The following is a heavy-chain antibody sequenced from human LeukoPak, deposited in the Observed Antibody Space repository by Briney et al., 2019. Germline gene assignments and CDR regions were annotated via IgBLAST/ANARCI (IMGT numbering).Heavy chain of an antibody. D-gene: IGHD2-2*01. V-gene: IGHV3-9*01. CDR2: ISWNSGSI. CDR3: ARDPSYCSSTSCYYYYGMDV. J-gene: IGHJ6*02. Sequence: PGGSLRLSCAASGFTFDDYAMHWVRQAPGKGLEWVSGISWNSGSIGYADSVKGRFTISRDNAKNSLYLQMNSLRAEDTAVYYCARDPSYCSSTSCYYYYGMDVWGQGTMVTVSS. CDR1: GFTFDDYA.